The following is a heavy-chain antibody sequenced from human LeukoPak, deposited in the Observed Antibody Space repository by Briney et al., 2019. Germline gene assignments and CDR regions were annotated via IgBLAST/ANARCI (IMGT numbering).Heavy chain of an antibody. J-gene: IGHJ4*02. CDR3: ARMFYYESSGYLRHDVFDI. Sequence: GGSLRLSCAASGFTFNRYWMNWVRQAPGKGLEWVANIKQDGSERYYVDSVKGRFTISRDSAKDSLFLQLNSLRAEDTAVYYCARMFYYESSGYLRHDVFDIWGQGTLVTVSS. CDR2: IKQDGSER. D-gene: IGHD3-22*01. CDR1: GFTFNRYW. V-gene: IGHV3-7*01.